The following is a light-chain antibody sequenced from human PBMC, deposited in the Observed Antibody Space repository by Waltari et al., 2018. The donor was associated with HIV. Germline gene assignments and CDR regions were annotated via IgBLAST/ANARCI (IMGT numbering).Light chain of an antibody. CDR3: QQCYSVPVT. J-gene: IGKJ3*01. V-gene: IGKV4-1*01. CDR2: WAS. CDR1: QSLLRRSNYLNF. Sequence: DIVMTQSPDSLAVSLGERATINCKSSQSLLRRSNYLNFLAWYHQKPGQPPKLLIYWASTRESGVPDRFSGSGSGTDFTLTISSLQAEDVAVYYCQQCYSVPVTFGPGTKVDIK.